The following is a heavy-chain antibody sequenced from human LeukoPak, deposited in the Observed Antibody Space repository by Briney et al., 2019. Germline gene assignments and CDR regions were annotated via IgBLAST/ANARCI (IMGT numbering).Heavy chain of an antibody. CDR3: ARPVLRLSGAFEF. D-gene: IGHD3-16*01. CDR2: ISPNTGGT. Sequence: ASVKVSCKASGYTFTDYNIHWVRQASGQGLECMGWISPNTGGTKYAQEFQGRVTVTRDTSIRTAYMELSRLRSDDTAMYYCARPVLRLSGAFEFWGQGTPVIVSS. V-gene: IGHV1-2*02. J-gene: IGHJ4*02. CDR1: GYTFTDYN.